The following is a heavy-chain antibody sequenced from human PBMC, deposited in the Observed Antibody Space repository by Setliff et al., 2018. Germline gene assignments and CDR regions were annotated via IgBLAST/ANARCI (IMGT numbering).Heavy chain of an antibody. CDR3: STLTTVTTSPL. V-gene: IGHV3-15*01. D-gene: IGHD4-17*01. CDR2: IKSKTDGGTT. J-gene: IGHJ4*02. CDR1: AFTFSNAW. Sequence: PGGSLRLSCAASAFTFSNAWMSWVRQAPGKGLEWVGRIKSKTDGGTTDYAAPVKGRFTISRDDSKNTLYLQMNILETEDTAVYYCSTLTTVTTSPLWGQGTLVTVSS.